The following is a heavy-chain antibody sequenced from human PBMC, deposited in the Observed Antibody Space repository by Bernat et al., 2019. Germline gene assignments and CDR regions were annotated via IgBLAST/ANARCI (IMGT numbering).Heavy chain of an antibody. CDR2: IYWDDDK. Sequence: QITLKESGPTLVKPTQTLTLTCTFSGFSLSTSGVGVGWIRQPPGKALEWLALIYWDDDKRYSPSLKSRLTITKDTSKNQVVLTMTNMDPVDTATYYCAHRRRTDDSSGYYYNNAFDIWGQGTMVTVSS. V-gene: IGHV2-5*02. J-gene: IGHJ3*02. CDR3: AHRRRTDDSSGYYYNNAFDI. CDR1: GFSLSTSGVG. D-gene: IGHD3-22*01.